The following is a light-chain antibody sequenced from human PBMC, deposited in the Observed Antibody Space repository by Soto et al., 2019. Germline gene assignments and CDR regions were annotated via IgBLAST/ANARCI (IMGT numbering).Light chain of an antibody. Sequence: EIVLTQSPATLSLSPGERGTLSCRASQSVSSHLAWYQQKPGQAPRLLIYDASKRPTGIPARFSGSGSGTDFTLTISSLEPEDFAVYYCQQRSDRLPITFGQGTRLEMK. CDR2: DAS. J-gene: IGKJ5*01. CDR3: QQRSDRLPIT. CDR1: QSVSSH. V-gene: IGKV3-11*01.